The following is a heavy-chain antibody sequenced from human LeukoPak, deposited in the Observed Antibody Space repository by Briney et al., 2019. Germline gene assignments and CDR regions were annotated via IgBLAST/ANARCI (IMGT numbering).Heavy chain of an antibody. CDR3: ARLQAGTIDY. D-gene: IGHD6-13*01. Sequence: SETLSLTCTVSGGSISSSSYYWGWIRQPPGKGQEWIGSIYYSGSTYYNPSLKSRVTISVDTSKNQFSLKLSSVTAADTAVYYCARLQAGTIDYWGQGTLVTVSS. CDR1: GGSISSSSYY. J-gene: IGHJ4*02. CDR2: IYYSGST. V-gene: IGHV4-39*01.